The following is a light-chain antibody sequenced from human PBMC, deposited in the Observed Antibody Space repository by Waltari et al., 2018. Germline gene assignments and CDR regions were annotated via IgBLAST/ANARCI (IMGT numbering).Light chain of an antibody. CDR3: QMYVRLPVT. J-gene: IGKJ1*01. CDR2: DAS. CDR1: QSVGRA. V-gene: IGKV3-20*01. Sequence: EIVLTQSPGTLALSPGERATLPCRASQSVGRALAWYQQKPGQAPRLIIYDASSRATGISDKFSGSGSGTDFSLTISRVEPEDFAVYFCQMYVRLPVTFGQGTKVEVK.